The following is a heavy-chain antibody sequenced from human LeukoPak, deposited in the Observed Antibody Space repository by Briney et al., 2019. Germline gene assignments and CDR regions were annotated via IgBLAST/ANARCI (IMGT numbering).Heavy chain of an antibody. J-gene: IGHJ4*02. Sequence: PSETLSLTCTVSGGSVSSSNWWSWVRQPPGKGQEWIGEIYHSGSTNYNPSLKSRVTISVDKSKNQFSLKLSSVTAADTAVYYCARTDYYGSGSLPYWGQGTLVTVSS. V-gene: IGHV4-4*02. CDR2: IYHSGST. CDR3: ARTDYYGSGSLPY. D-gene: IGHD3-10*01. CDR1: GGSVSSSNW.